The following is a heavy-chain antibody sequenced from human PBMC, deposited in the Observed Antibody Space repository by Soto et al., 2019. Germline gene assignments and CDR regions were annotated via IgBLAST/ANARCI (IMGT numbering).Heavy chain of an antibody. V-gene: IGHV4-59*01. CDR1: GGSISSYY. CDR3: ARAVGMATVVDY. D-gene: IGHD4-4*01. Sequence: SETLSLTCPVSGGSISSYYWSWIRQPPGKGLEWIGYIYYSGSTNYNPSLKSRVTISVDTSKNQFSLKLSSVTAADTAVYYCARAVGMATVVDYWGQGTLVTVSS. J-gene: IGHJ4*02. CDR2: IYYSGST.